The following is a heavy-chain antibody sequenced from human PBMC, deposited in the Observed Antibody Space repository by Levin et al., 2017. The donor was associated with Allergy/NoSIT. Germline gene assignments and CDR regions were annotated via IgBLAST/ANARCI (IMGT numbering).Heavy chain of an antibody. J-gene: IGHJ4*02. D-gene: IGHD2-2*01. Sequence: PGESLKIPCAASGFSVSNHYMTWVRQGPGKGLECVSVIYSDGSTYYADSVRGRFTISRDSFRNTLSLQMNSLRDDDTAVYYCTKGHYSGVYQWGQGTLVTVSS. CDR2: IYSDGST. V-gene: IGHV3-53*01. CDR1: GFSVSNHY. CDR3: TKGHYSGVYQ.